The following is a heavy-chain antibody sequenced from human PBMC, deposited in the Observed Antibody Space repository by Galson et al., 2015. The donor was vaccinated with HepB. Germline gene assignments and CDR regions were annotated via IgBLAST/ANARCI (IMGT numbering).Heavy chain of an antibody. CDR2: IYYSGST. Sequence: LSLTCTVSGGPISSSSYYWGWIRQPPGKGLEWIGSIYYSGSTYYNPSLKSRVTISVDTSKNQFSLKLSSVTAADTAVYYCARRSEYGGFGELFGYWGQGTLVTVSS. D-gene: IGHD3-10*01. CDR3: ARRSEYGGFGELFGY. CDR1: GGPISSSSYY. V-gene: IGHV4-39*01. J-gene: IGHJ4*02.